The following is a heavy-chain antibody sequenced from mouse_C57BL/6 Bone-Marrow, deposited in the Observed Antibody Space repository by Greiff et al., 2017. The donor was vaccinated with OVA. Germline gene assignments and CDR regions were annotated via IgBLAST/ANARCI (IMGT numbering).Heavy chain of an antibody. CDR3: AKCPAPTGTGGFDY. Sequence: VQLQQSGAELVRPGSSVKLSCKASGYTFTSYWMDWVKQRPGQGLEWIGNIYPSDSDTHYNQKFKDKATLTVDKSSSTAYMQLSSLTSEDSAVYSGAKCPAPTGTGGFDYWGQGTTLTVSS. CDR2: IYPSDSDT. J-gene: IGHJ2*01. V-gene: IGHV1-61*01. D-gene: IGHD4-1*02. CDR1: GYTFTSYW.